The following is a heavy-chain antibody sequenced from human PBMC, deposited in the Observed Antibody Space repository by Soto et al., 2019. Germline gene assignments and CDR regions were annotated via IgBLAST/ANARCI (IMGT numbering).Heavy chain of an antibody. CDR1: GFTFSDYY. D-gene: IGHD6-6*01. Sequence: GGSLRLSCAASGFTFSDYYMSWIRQAPGKGLDWVAYISSSSRTTKYGDSVKGRITISRDNAKNSLFLQMNSLRGEDTAVYYCARDVYRYSSSSPEDVWGQGTTVTVSS. V-gene: IGHV3-11*06. J-gene: IGHJ6*02. CDR2: ISSSSRTT. CDR3: ARDVYRYSSSSPEDV.